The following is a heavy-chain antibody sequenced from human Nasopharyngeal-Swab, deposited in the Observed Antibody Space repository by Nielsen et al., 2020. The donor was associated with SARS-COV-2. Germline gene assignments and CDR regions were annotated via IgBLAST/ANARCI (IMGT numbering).Heavy chain of an antibody. J-gene: IGHJ3*02. V-gene: IGHV3-21*04. CDR1: GFTFSSYS. D-gene: IGHD6-25*01. CDR2: ISSSSSYI. Sequence: GGSLRLSCAASGFTFSSYSMNWVRQAPGKGLEWVSSISSSSSYIYYADSVKGRFTISRHNSKNTLYLQMNSLRAEDTAVYYCATYPRHDAFDIWGQGTMVTVSS. CDR3: ATYPRHDAFDI.